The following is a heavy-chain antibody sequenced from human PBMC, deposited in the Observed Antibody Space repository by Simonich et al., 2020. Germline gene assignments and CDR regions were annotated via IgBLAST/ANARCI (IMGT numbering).Heavy chain of an antibody. D-gene: IGHD2-15*01. CDR3: ERDGRNCSGGSCYWYFDL. J-gene: IGHJ2*01. CDR1: GYTFTGYY. V-gene: IGHV1-2*06. CDR2: IKHNSGGT. Sequence: QVQLVQSGAEVKKPGASVKVSCKASGYTFTGYYILCVRQTPGQGLEWMGRIKHNSGGTNYAKKYQGRVTMTRETSISTAYMELSRLRSDDTAVYYCERDGRNCSGGSCYWYFDLWGRGTLVTVSS.